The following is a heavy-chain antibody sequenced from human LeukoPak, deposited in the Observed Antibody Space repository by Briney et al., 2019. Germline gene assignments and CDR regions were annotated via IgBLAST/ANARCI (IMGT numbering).Heavy chain of an antibody. CDR2: IYYSGST. CDR3: AKSLWFGELDI. D-gene: IGHD3-10*01. CDR1: GGSISSYY. V-gene: IGHV4-59*08. Sequence: PSETLSLTCTVSGGSISSYYWSWIRQPPGKGLEWIGYIYYSGSTNYNPSLKSRVTISVGTSKNQFSLKLSSVTAADTAVYYCAKSLWFGELDIWGQGTMVTVSS. J-gene: IGHJ3*02.